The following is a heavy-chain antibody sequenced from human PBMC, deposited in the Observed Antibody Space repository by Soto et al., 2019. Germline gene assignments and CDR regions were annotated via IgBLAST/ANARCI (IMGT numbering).Heavy chain of an antibody. J-gene: IGHJ6*02. CDR3: ARDTRFGESAVDYYYYYGMDV. D-gene: IGHD3-10*01. Sequence: SETLSLTCTVSGGSISSGDYYWSWIRQPPGKGLEWIGYIYYSGSTYYNPSLKSRVTISVDTSKNQFSLKLSSVTAADTAVYNCARDTRFGESAVDYYYYYGMDVWGQGTTVTVSS. CDR2: IYYSGST. CDR1: GGSISSGDYY. V-gene: IGHV4-30-4*01.